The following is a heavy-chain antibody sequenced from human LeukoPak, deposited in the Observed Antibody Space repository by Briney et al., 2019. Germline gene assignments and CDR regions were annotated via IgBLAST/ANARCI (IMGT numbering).Heavy chain of an antibody. CDR2: IHTSGTT. Sequence: SETLSLTCTVSGASIYSYYWSFLRQAAGKGLEWVGRIHTSGTTYYNPSLNSRVTLSIDTSMNQFSLRLTSVTAADTAVYYCAKGVGYCSSTSCYPWYFDYWGQGTLVTVSS. CDR3: AKGVGYCSSTSCYPWYFDY. J-gene: IGHJ4*02. CDR1: GASIYSYY. D-gene: IGHD2-2*01. V-gene: IGHV4-4*07.